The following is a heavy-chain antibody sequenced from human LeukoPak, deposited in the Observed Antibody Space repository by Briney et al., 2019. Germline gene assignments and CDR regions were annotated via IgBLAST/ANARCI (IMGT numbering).Heavy chain of an antibody. D-gene: IGHD2-15*01. CDR1: GYTFTGYY. V-gene: IGHV1-2*02. CDR3: ARDPSYQGVAAGGDY. J-gene: IGHJ4*02. Sequence: ASVKVSCKASGYTFTGYYMHWVRQAPGQGLEWMGWINPNSGGTNYAQKFQGRVTMTRDTSISTAYMELSRLRSDDRAVYYCARDPSYQGVAAGGDYWGQGTLVTVSS. CDR2: INPNSGGT.